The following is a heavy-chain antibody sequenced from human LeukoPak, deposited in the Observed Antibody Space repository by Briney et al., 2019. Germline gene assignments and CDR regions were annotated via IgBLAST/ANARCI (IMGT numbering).Heavy chain of an antibody. D-gene: IGHD6-19*01. CDR3: ARGFNSGWYGLVDY. V-gene: IGHV3-64*01. CDR2: ISSNGGST. Sequence: PGGSLRLSCAASGFTFSSYAMHWVRQAPGKGLEYVSAISSNGGSTYHANSVKGRFTISRDNSKNMLYLQMGSLRAEDMAVYYCARGFNSGWYGLVDYWGQGTLVTVSS. CDR1: GFTFSSYA. J-gene: IGHJ4*02.